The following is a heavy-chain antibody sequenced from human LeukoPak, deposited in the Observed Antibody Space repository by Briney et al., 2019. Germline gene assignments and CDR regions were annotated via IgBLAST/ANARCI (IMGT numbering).Heavy chain of an antibody. CDR3: ARELYPTYYYDSSGYSFGY. CDR2: IYYSGST. CDR1: GGSISSSTYY. J-gene: IGHJ4*02. V-gene: IGHV4-39*07. Sequence: SETLSLTCTVSGGSISSSTYYWGWIRQPPGKGLEWIGTIYYSGSTYYNPSLKSRVTISVDTSKNQFSLKLSSVTAADTAVYYCARELYPTYYYDSSGYSFGYWGQGTLVTVSS. D-gene: IGHD3-22*01.